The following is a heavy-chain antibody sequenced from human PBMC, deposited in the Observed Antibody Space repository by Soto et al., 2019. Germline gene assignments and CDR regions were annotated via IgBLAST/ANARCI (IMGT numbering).Heavy chain of an antibody. D-gene: IGHD6-13*01. CDR2: ISAYNGNT. CDR1: GYTFTSYG. CDR3: AREGQQLVRRYYCYYYMDV. Sequence: QVQLVQSGAEVKKPGASVKVSCKASGYTFTSYGISWLRHAPGQGLEWMGRISAYNGNTNYAQKLQGRVTMTTDTSTSTAYMELRSLRSDDTAVYYCAREGQQLVRRYYCYYYMDVWGKGTTVTVSS. J-gene: IGHJ6*03. V-gene: IGHV1-18*01.